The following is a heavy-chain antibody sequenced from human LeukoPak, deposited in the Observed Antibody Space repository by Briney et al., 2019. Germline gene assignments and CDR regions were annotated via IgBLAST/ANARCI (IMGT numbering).Heavy chain of an antibody. Sequence: GGSLRLSCVASGFTFSSHGMNWVRQAPGKGLEWVSAISGSGGSTYYADSVKGRFTISRDNSKNTLYLQMNSLRAEDTAVYYCAKDSQHYYDSSGYYYTIYYYYYYMDVWGKGTTVTVSS. CDR1: GFTFSSHG. CDR3: AKDSQHYYDSSGYYYTIYYYYYYMDV. V-gene: IGHV3-23*01. D-gene: IGHD3-22*01. J-gene: IGHJ6*03. CDR2: ISGSGGST.